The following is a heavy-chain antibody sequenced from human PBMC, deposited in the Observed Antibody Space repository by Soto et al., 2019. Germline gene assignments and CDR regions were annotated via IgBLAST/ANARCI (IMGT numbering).Heavy chain of an antibody. CDR3: ARVIRGVVNWFDP. CDR1: GDTFTNFG. D-gene: IGHD3-10*01. J-gene: IGHJ5*02. Sequence: GPEVKKPGASITVSCKTSGDTFTNFGLTWVRQAPGQGLEWMGWIATYNSNRNYAQKFQGRLTLTTDTSTSTAYMELKSLGYDDTAVYYCARVIRGVVNWFDPWGQGTLVTVSS. CDR2: IATYNSNR. V-gene: IGHV1-18*01.